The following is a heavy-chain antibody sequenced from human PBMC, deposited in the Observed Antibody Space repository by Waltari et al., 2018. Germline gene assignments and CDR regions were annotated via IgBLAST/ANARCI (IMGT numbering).Heavy chain of an antibody. CDR1: GYTFTSYA. CDR3: ARAIGDYARFDY. CDR2: INAGNGNT. Sequence: QVQLVQSGAEVKKPGASVKVSCKASGYTFTSYAMHWVRQAPGQRLEWMGWINAGNGNTKYSQKFQGRVTITRDTSASTAYMELSSLRSEDTAVYYCARAIGDYARFDYWGQGTLVTVSS. V-gene: IGHV1-3*01. J-gene: IGHJ4*02. D-gene: IGHD4-17*01.